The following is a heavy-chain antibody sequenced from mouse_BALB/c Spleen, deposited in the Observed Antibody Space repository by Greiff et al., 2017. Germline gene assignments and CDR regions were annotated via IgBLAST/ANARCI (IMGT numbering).Heavy chain of an antibody. CDR2: IDPANGNT. D-gene: IGHD1-1*01. CDR3: ARDYGSSWFAY. Sequence: EVQLQQSGAELVKPGASVKLSCTASGFNIKDTYMHWVKQRPEQGLEWIGRIDPANGNTKYDPKFQGKATLTVDNSSSTAYMELRSLTSEDSAVYYCARDYGSSWFAYWGQGTLVTVSA. V-gene: IGHV14-3*02. J-gene: IGHJ3*01. CDR1: GFNIKDTY.